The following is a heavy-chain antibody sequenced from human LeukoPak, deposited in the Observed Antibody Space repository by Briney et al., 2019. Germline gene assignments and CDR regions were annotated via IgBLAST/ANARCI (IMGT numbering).Heavy chain of an antibody. D-gene: IGHD6-13*01. Sequence: ASVKVSCKASGYTFTSYYMHWVRQAPGQGLEWMGIIDPSGGSTSYAQKFQGSLTMTRDTSTTTVYMELNSLRSEDTAVYYCARDNTAAGPFDYWGLGTLVTVSS. J-gene: IGHJ4*02. V-gene: IGHV1-46*01. CDR3: ARDNTAAGPFDY. CDR2: IDPSGGST. CDR1: GYTFTSYY.